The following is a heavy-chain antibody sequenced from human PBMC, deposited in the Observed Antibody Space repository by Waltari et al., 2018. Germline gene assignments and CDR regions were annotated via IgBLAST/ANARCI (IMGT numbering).Heavy chain of an antibody. V-gene: IGHV3-74*01. J-gene: IGHJ6*03. Sequence: EVQLVESGGGLVQPGGSLRLSCAASGFTFISYWMHWVRQAPGKGLVWVSRINSDGSGTIYADSVKGRFTISRDNAKNTLYLQLNSLRAEDTAVYYCAREPSPDSSGYFYYYMDVWGKGTTVTVSS. CDR3: AREPSPDSSGYFYYYMDV. CDR2: INSDGSGT. D-gene: IGHD3-22*01. CDR1: GFTFISYW.